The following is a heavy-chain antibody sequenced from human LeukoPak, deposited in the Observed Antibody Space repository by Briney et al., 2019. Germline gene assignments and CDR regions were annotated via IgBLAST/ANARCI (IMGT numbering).Heavy chain of an antibody. J-gene: IGHJ5*02. CDR2: IYYSGST. CDR3: AVGCLWFGELLSGANWFDP. Sequence: SETLSLTCTVSGGSISSSSYYWGWIRQPPGKGLEWIGSIYYSGSTYYNPSLKSRVTISVDTSKNQFSLKLSSVTAADTAVYYCAVGCLWFGELLSGANWFDPWGQGTLVTVSS. CDR1: GGSISSSSYY. V-gene: IGHV4-39*01. D-gene: IGHD3-10*01.